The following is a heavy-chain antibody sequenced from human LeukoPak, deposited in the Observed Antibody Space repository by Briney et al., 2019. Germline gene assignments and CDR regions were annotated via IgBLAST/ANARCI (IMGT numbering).Heavy chain of an antibody. J-gene: IGHJ3*01. V-gene: IGHV4-34*01. CDR2: INHSGST. Sequence: SETLSLTCAVYGGSFSGYYWSWIRQPPGKGLEWIGEINHSGSTNYNPSLKSRVTISVDTSKNQFSLQLNSVTADDTAVYYCARGFALDFRGQGTMVTVSS. CDR1: GGSFSGYY. CDR3: ARGFALDF.